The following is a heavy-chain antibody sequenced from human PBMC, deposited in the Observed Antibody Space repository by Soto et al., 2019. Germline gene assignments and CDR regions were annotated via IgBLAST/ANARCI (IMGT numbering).Heavy chain of an antibody. V-gene: IGHV3-30*03. J-gene: IGHJ4*02. CDR2: ISYDGSNK. CDR1: GFSFSSYG. CDR3: VAGQYFFDY. Sequence: QVQLVESGGGVVQPGRSLRLSCAASGFSFSSYGMQWVRQAPGKGLEWVAVISYDGSNKYYADSVKDRFTISRDNSKKTLYLQMNSLRADDTAVYYCVAGQYFFDYCGQGTLVTVFS. D-gene: IGHD6-19*01.